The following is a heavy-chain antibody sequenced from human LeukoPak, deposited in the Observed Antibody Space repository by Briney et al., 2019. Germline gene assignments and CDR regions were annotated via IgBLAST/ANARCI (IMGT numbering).Heavy chain of an antibody. CDR3: ASLVAGFDAFDI. CDR2: IYYSGST. D-gene: IGHD6-19*01. J-gene: IGHJ3*02. V-gene: IGHV4-39*01. CDR1: GGSISSSSYY. Sequence: SETLSLTCTVSGGSISSSSYYWGWIRQPPGKGLEWIGSIYYSGSTYYNPSLKSRVTISVDTSKNQFSLKLGSVTAADTAVYYCASLVAGFDAFDIWGQGTMVTVSS.